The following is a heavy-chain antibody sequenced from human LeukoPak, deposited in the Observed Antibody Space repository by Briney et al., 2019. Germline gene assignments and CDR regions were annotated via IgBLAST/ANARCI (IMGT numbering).Heavy chain of an antibody. CDR1: GFSFSDHY. Sequence: GGSLRLSCVASGFSFSDHYMTWIRQAPGKGLEWVSYIRGDGGRTYYGDSVKGRFTISRDNAKRSVDLQMNSLRADDTAIYYCGRSVMTAAGAIDYWAWEPWSPSPQ. V-gene: IGHV3-11*01. J-gene: IGHJ4*02. D-gene: IGHD6-25*01. CDR3: GRSVMTAAGAIDY. CDR2: IRGDGGRT.